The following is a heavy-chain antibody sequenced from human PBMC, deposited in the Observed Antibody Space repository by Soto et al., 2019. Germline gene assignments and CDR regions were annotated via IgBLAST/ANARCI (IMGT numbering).Heavy chain of an antibody. CDR1: GYTFTDNY. CDR3: AIRRAYRNSWYYFDS. V-gene: IGHV1-69-2*01. Sequence: ASVKVSCKVSGYTFTDNYIHWVQQVPGKGLEWMGLVDPEDGQTAYAEKFQGRATLSADTSTDTAYMQLSGLKSEDTAVYYCAIRRAYRNSWYYFDSWGQGTLVTVSS. CDR2: VDPEDGQT. D-gene: IGHD1-26*01. J-gene: IGHJ4*02.